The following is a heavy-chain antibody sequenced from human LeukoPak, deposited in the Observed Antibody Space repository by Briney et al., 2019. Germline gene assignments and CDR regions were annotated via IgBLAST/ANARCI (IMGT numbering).Heavy chain of an antibody. J-gene: IGHJ3*02. V-gene: IGHV3-74*01. CDR2: LNPDDGST. D-gene: IGHD2-21*01. CDR3: LTIVETDLDAFDI. Sequence: SPLNPDDGSTSYADSVKGRFTISRDNAKSTLYLQMNSLRAEDTAVYYCLTIVETDLDAFDIWGQGTKVTVSS.